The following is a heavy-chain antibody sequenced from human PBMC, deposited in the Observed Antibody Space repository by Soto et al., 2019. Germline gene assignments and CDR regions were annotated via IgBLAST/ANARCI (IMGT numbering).Heavy chain of an antibody. CDR1: GFTFSSYW. J-gene: IGHJ4*02. D-gene: IGHD3-22*01. CDR2: IKQDGSEK. Sequence: GGSLRLSCAASGFTFSSYWMSWVRQAPGKGLEWVANIKQDGSEKYYVDSVKGRFTISRDKAKNSLYLQMNSLRAEDTAVYYCARAEPNYYDSSGYYVGNSEFFDYWGQGTLVTVSS. CDR3: ARAEPNYYDSSGYYVGNSEFFDY. V-gene: IGHV3-7*05.